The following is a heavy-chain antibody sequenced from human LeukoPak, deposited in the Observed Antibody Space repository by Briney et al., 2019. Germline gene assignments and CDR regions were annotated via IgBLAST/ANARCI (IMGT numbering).Heavy chain of an antibody. CDR3: ARYYDGTTYSDAFDI. Sequence: GGSLRLSCAASGLTVGINYMSWVRQAPGKGLEWVANLGQDGSEKYYVDSVKGRFTISRDIAKNSLYLQMNSLRAEDTAVYYCARYYDGTTYSDAFDIWGPGTMVTVSS. J-gene: IGHJ3*02. CDR2: LGQDGSEK. D-gene: IGHD3-22*01. CDR1: GLTVGINY. V-gene: IGHV3-7*04.